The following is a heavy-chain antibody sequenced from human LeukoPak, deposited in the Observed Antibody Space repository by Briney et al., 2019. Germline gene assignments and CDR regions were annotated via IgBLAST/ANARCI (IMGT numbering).Heavy chain of an antibody. Sequence: GGSLRLSCAASGFTFSNAWMSWVRQAPGKGLEWVGRIKSKTDGGTTDYAAPAKGRFTISRDDSKNTLYLQMNSLKTEDTAVYYCTTATTGLETDFDYWGQGTLVTVSS. CDR1: GFTFSNAW. J-gene: IGHJ4*02. CDR3: TTATTGLETDFDY. V-gene: IGHV3-15*01. CDR2: IKSKTDGGTT. D-gene: IGHD4-17*01.